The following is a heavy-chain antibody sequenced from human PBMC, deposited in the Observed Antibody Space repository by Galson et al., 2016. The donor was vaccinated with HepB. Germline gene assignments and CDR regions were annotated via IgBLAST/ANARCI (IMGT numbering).Heavy chain of an antibody. D-gene: IGHD6-19*01. CDR3: ARAASELDY. Sequence: SLRLSCAASGFSFSDYYMTWIRQAPGKGLEWVSYIISSGSYNTNYADSVKGRFTISRDNAKNSLYLQMDSLRVEDTAVYYCARAASELDYWGQGTLVTVSS. V-gene: IGHV3-11*05. CDR2: IISSGSYNT. CDR1: GFSFSDYY. J-gene: IGHJ4*02.